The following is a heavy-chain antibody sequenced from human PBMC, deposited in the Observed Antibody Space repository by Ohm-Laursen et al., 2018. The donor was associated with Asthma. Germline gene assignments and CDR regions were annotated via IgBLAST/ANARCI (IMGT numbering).Heavy chain of an antibody. Sequence: ASVKVSCKVSGYSVTSYAFSWVRQAPGQRPEWMGWIYIANTNYAPKFRDRVTLTTDTSTNTLYTDLRSLRSDDTAVYYCVRDVVDRFDHWGQGTQVTVSS. D-gene: IGHD2-21*01. V-gene: IGHV1-18*04. CDR1: GYSVTSYA. J-gene: IGHJ4*02. CDR3: VRDVVDRFDH. CDR2: IYIANT.